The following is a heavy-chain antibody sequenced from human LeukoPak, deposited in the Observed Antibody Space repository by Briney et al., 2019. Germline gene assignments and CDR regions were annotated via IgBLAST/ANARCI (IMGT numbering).Heavy chain of an antibody. D-gene: IGHD1-26*01. J-gene: IGHJ5*02. Sequence: ASVKVSCKTSGYTFSRHGISWVRQAPGQGLEWMGWISAYNGNTNYAQKLQGRVTMTTDTSTSTAYMELRSLRSDDTAVYYCASFSGSYPNWFDPWGQGTLVTVSS. CDR2: ISAYNGNT. CDR3: ASFSGSYPNWFDP. V-gene: IGHV1-18*01. CDR1: GYTFSRHG.